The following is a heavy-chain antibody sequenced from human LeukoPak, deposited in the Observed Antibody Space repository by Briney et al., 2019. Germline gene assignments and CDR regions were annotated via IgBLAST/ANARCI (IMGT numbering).Heavy chain of an antibody. CDR1: GYSISSGYY. J-gene: IGHJ4*02. D-gene: IGHD4-17*01. CDR2: IYHSGST. V-gene: IGHV4-38-2*02. Sequence: SETLSLTCTVSGYSISSGYYWGWIRQPPGKGLEWIGSIYHSGSTYYNPSLKSRVTISVDTSKNQFSLKLSSVTAADTAVYYCARERDYSYYFDYWGQGVLVTVSS. CDR3: ARERDYSYYFDY.